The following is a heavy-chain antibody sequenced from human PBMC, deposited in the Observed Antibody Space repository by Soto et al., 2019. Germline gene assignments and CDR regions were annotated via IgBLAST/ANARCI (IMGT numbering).Heavy chain of an antibody. CDR2: MNPDSGNT. J-gene: IGHJ5*02. CDR3: ARGRFRRTWFDP. CDR1: GYTFTNYD. Sequence: QVQLVQSGAEVKKPGASVKVACKASGYTFTNYDIHWVRQATGQGLEWMGWMNPDSGNTGQSKQLQGRVTMPRDTAISTAYMEMSSLRSEDTAVYYCARGRFRRTWFDPWGQGTLVTVSS. V-gene: IGHV1-8*01. D-gene: IGHD3-16*01.